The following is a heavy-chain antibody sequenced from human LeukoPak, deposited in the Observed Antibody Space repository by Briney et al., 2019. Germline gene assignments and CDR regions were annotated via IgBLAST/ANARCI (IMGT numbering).Heavy chain of an antibody. V-gene: IGHV1-2*02. CDR3: ARDGQWLVRPYGPPQARGWFDP. D-gene: IGHD6-19*01. Sequence: ASVKVSCKASGYTFTGHYIHWVRQAPGQGLEWMGWINPKNAATNYAQKFQGRVTMTRDTSTGTVYMELSSLRSDDTAVYYCARDGQWLVRPYGPPQARGWFDPWGQGTLVTVSS. J-gene: IGHJ5*02. CDR2: INPKNAAT. CDR1: GYTFTGHY.